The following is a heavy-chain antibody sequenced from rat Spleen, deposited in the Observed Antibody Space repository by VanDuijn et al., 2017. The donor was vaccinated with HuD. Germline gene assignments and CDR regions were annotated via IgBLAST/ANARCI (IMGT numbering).Heavy chain of an antibody. CDR2: ISYDGGSA. CDR1: GFTFSKYG. J-gene: IGHJ1*01. V-gene: IGHV5-20*01. D-gene: IGHD5-1*01. CDR3: TRDGGDWYFDF. Sequence: EVQLVESGGDLVQPGRSMKVSCAASGFTFSKYGMAWVRQAPKKGLEWVAYISYDGGSAYYPDSVKGRFTISRDNAKSTLYLQMNSLRSEDTATYYCTRDGGDWYFDFWGPGTMVTVSS.